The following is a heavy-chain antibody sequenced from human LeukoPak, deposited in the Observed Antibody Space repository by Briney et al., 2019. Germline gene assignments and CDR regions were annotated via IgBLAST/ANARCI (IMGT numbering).Heavy chain of an antibody. CDR1: GFTFSSYA. Sequence: GGSLRLSCAASGFTFSSYAMSWVRQAPGKGLEWVSAISGSGGSTYYADSVKGRFTISRDNSKNTLYLQMNSLRAEDTAVYYCAKGHSGVVTAEDAFDISGQGTMVTASS. J-gene: IGHJ3*02. V-gene: IGHV3-23*01. CDR3: AKGHSGVVTAEDAFDI. CDR2: ISGSGGST. D-gene: IGHD2-21*02.